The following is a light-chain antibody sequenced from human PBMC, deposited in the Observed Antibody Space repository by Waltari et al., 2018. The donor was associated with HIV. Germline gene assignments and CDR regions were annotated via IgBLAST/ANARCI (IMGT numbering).Light chain of an antibody. CDR1: QSVGAS. Sequence: EVMLTQSPATLSVSPGEPVTLSCRASQSVGASLALYQHRPGQSPRRLVYGAYTTAPGVPARFRGRGFGTDFTLTISNLQSGDFAVYFCQQYSTWPLYTFGQGTKLEI. CDR3: QQYSTWPLYT. V-gene: IGKV3-15*01. CDR2: GAY. J-gene: IGKJ2*01.